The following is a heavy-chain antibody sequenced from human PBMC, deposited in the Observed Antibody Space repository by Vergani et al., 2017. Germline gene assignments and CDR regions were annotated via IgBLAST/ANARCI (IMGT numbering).Heavy chain of an antibody. V-gene: IGHV1-69*02. CDR1: GGTFSSYT. J-gene: IGHJ6*01. CDR3: ARTLGGCSGDSWYSGIPSFHYYYGLDV. Sequence: QVQLVQSGAEVKKPGSSVKVSCKASGGTFSSYTITWVRQAPGHGLEWMGRIVPTLNVANYAQNFQGRASITADMSTSTSYMDLSSLRSEDSAVYYCARTLGGCSGDSWYSGIPSFHYYYGLDVLGQGTTVTVSP. CDR2: IVPTLNVA. D-gene: IGHD2-15*01.